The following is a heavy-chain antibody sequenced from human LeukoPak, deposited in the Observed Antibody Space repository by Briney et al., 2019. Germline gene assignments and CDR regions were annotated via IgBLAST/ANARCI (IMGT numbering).Heavy chain of an antibody. J-gene: IGHJ4*02. V-gene: IGHV4-61*02. D-gene: IGHD2-21*02. CDR1: GGSISSGSYY. CDR3: ARVGYCGDDCYPLDF. CDR2: IYTSGST. Sequence: SETLSLTCTVSGGSISSGSYYWSWIRQPAGKGLEWIGRIYTSGSTNYNPSLKSRVTISVDTSKNQFSLKLSSVTAADTAVYYCARVGYCGDDCYPLDFWGQGTLTTISS.